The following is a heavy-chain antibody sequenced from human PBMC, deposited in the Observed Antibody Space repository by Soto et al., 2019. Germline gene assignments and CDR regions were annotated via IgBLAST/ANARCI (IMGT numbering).Heavy chain of an antibody. CDR1: GLSFSSHW. CDR2: IRQDGGEE. V-gene: IGHV3-7*01. D-gene: IGHD1-1*01. Sequence: EVQLVESGGGLVQPGGSLRLSCAASGLSFSSHWMVWVRQAPGRGLEWVANIRQDGGEEQYSDSVKGRFTLSRDNAKNSLYLQMNGLRVDDTAVYYCAKSEGYSFDIRGQGTMVTVSS. J-gene: IGHJ3*02. CDR3: AKSEGYSFDI.